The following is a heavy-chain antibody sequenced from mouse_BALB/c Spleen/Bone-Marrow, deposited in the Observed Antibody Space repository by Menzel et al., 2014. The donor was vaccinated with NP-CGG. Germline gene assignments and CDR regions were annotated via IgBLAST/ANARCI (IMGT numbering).Heavy chain of an antibody. Sequence: DVMLVESGGDLVQPGRSLKISCAASGFDFXGFWMGWVRLAPGKGLEWIGEINPDSRTINYSPFLKDRFIISRDNAKNTLYLHMSKVRSEDTAPYYCARLGYYGGFAYWGQGTLVTVSA. CDR1: GFDFXGFW. D-gene: IGHD2-3*01. CDR3: ARLGYYGGFAY. V-gene: IGHV4-1*02. J-gene: IGHJ3*01. CDR2: INPDSRTI.